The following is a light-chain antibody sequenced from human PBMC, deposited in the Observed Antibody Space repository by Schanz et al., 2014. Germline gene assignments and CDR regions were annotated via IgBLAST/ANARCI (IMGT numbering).Light chain of an antibody. V-gene: IGKV3D-20*02. Sequence: EIVMTQSPATLSVSPGERATLSCRASQSVSSSYLAWYQQKPGQAPRLLIYGASSRATGIPDRFSGSGSGTDFTLTISSLEPEDFAVYYFQQRYNWPPGTFGPGTKVDI. CDR3: QQRYNWPPGT. CDR2: GAS. CDR1: QSVSSSY. J-gene: IGKJ3*01.